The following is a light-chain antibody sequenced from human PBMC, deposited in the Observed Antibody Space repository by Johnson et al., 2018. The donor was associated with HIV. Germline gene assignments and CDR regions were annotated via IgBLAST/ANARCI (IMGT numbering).Light chain of an antibody. CDR2: DNN. Sequence: QSVLTQPPSMSAAPGQRVTISCSGSSSNIGNNYVSWYQQVPGAAPKLLIYDNNRRPSGIPDRFSGSKSGTSATLGITGLQPGDEADYYCVSWESSLRTAFFGTGHQVTVL. V-gene: IGLV1-51*01. J-gene: IGLJ1*01. CDR1: SSNIGNNY. CDR3: VSWESSLRTAF.